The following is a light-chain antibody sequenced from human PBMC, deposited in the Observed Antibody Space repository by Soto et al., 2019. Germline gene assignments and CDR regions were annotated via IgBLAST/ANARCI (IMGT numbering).Light chain of an antibody. J-gene: IGKJ2*01. V-gene: IGKV1-5*03. CDR3: QQYNDYSYT. CDR1: QSVNSW. CDR2: KAS. Sequence: DIQMTQSPSTLSASVGDSVTITCRASQSVNSWLAWYQQKPGKAPKLLIFKASTLESGVPSRFSGSGSGTEFTLSISSVQPDDYATYYCQQYNDYSYTFGQGTKLEIE.